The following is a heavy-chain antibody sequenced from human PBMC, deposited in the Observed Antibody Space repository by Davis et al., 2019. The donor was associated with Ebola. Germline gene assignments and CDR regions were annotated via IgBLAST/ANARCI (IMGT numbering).Heavy chain of an antibody. CDR3: ARDVGMYYDHVWGTYRPYNWFDS. CDR1: GDSFSSSA. J-gene: IGHJ5*01. D-gene: IGHD3-16*02. CDR2: INPNSGDT. Sequence: ASVKVSCKPSGDSFSSSAINWVRQAPEQGLEWMGWINPNSGDTNFAQKFQGRVTMMRDTSISTAYMELRSLRSDDTAVYYCARDVGMYYDHVWGTYRPYNWFDSWGQGTLVTVSS. V-gene: IGHV1-2*02.